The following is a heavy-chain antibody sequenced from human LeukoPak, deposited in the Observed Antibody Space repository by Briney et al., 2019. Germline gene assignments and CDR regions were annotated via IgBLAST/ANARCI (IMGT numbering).Heavy chain of an antibody. CDR2: IYYSGST. CDR1: GGSTSGSSYY. Sequence: RSETLSLTCNLSGGSTSGSSYYWGWIRQPPGKGLEWIGSIYYSGSTYYNPSLKCRVTISVDTSKNQFSLKLSSVTAADTAVYYCAGGHCSGGSCSDVWGKGTTVTVSS. CDR3: AGGHCSGGSCSDV. V-gene: IGHV4-39*01. J-gene: IGHJ6*04. D-gene: IGHD2-15*01.